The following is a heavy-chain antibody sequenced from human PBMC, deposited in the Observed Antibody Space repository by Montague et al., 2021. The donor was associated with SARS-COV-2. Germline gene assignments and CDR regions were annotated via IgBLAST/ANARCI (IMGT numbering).Heavy chain of an antibody. CDR2: FTDSAST. V-gene: IGHV4-39*01. D-gene: IGHD4/OR15-4a*01. CDR1: GASISTSTYH. J-gene: IGHJ5*02. Sequence: SETRSLTCSVSGASISTSTYHWAWLRQSPGKGWDWVGSFTDSASTHHNPSLRIRVSIAVYSTQNHFSLKLNSVTAADTSIYYCARHMVHVFVSVTGANWFDPWGQGTLVTVSS. CDR3: ARHMVHVFVSVTGANWFDP.